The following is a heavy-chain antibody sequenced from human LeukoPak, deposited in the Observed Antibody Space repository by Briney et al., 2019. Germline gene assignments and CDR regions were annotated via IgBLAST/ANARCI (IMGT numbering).Heavy chain of an antibody. CDR1: GLTVSDNF. Sequence: PGGSLRLSCAASGLTVSDNFMDWVRQAPGKGLEWVSTIYSGGATYYADSVRGRFTISRDSSQNTVYLQMNSLRAEDTAVYYCAREGKLTGYSGGLGFNYWGQGTLVTVSS. D-gene: IGHD6-19*01. V-gene: IGHV3-66*01. CDR3: AREGKLTGYSGGLGFNY. J-gene: IGHJ4*02. CDR2: IYSGGAT.